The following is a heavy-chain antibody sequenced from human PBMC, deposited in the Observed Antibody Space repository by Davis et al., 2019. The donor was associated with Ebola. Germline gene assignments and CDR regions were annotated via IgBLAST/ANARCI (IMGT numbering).Heavy chain of an antibody. Sequence: GGSLRLSCAASGFTFSSYWMSWVRQAPGKGLEWVANIKQDGSEKYYVDSVKGRFTISRDNAKNSLYLQMNSLRAEDTAVYYCAKDQFSTIEAGGGFDYWGQGTLVTVSS. CDR2: IKQDGSEK. CDR1: GFTFSSYW. V-gene: IGHV3-7*01. D-gene: IGHD2-8*02. CDR3: AKDQFSTIEAGGGFDY. J-gene: IGHJ4*02.